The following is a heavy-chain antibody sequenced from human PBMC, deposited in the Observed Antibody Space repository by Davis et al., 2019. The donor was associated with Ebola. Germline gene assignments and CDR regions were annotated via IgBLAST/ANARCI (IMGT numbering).Heavy chain of an antibody. V-gene: IGHV4-39*07. CDR2: IYYSGST. CDR3: ARGTGLSGSVGYYYYGMDV. Sequence: MPSETLSLTCTVSGGSISSSSYYWGWIRQPPGKGLEWIGGIYYSGSTNYNPSLKSRVAISVDTSKNQFSLKLNSVTAADTAVYYCARGTGLSGSVGYYYYGMDVWGEGTTVTVSS. CDR1: GGSISSSSYY. D-gene: IGHD6-19*01. J-gene: IGHJ6*02.